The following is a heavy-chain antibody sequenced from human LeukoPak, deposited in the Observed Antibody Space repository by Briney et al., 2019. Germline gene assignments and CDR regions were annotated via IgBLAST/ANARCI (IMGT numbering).Heavy chain of an antibody. Sequence: PGGSLRLSCAASGFTLNKYAMSWVRQAPGKGLEWVSSLSGSGGDTYYAESVKGRFTISRDNSKNTVYLEMNSLRAEDTAVYYCAKDHYGTRYFDYWGQGTLVTVSS. D-gene: IGHD2-2*01. J-gene: IGHJ4*02. V-gene: IGHV3-23*01. CDR2: LSGSGGDT. CDR3: AKDHYGTRYFDY. CDR1: GFTLNKYA.